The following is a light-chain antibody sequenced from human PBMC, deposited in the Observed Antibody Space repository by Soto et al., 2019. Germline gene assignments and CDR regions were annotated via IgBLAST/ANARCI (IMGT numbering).Light chain of an antibody. CDR1: NSNIGTNT. CDR2: NNN. Sequence: QSVLNQSPSTSGTPGQRVSISCSGSNSNIGTNTVNWYQQLPRAAPKLLIHNNNQRPSGVPDRFSGSKSGTSASLAIGGLQSEDEADYYCAAWDDSLNGHVVFGGGTKVTVL. CDR3: AAWDDSLNGHVV. V-gene: IGLV1-44*01. J-gene: IGLJ2*01.